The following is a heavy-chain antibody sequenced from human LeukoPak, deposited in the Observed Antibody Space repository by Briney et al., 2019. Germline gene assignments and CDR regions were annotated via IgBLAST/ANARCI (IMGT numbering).Heavy chain of an antibody. D-gene: IGHD2-2*01. CDR3: ARALDCSSTSCYAVDY. V-gene: IGHV3-33*08. J-gene: IGHJ4*02. CDR1: GFTSSSYA. Sequence: GGSLRLSCAASGFTSSSYAIDWVRQAPGKGLEWVAVIWYDGSNKYYADSVKGRFTISRGNSKNTLYLQMNSLRAEDTAVYYCARALDCSSTSCYAVDYWGQGTLVTVSS. CDR2: IWYDGSNK.